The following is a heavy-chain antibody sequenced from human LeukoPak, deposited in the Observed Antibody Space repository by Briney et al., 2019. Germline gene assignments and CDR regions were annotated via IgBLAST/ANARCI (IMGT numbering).Heavy chain of an antibody. CDR3: ARDYDSSGEH. D-gene: IGHD3-22*01. J-gene: IGHJ4*02. CDR2: ISTYNGDT. Sequence: ASVKVSCKASGYTFNTYGITWVRQAPGQGLEWMGWISTYNGDTNYAQKLQGRVTMTTDTSTSTAYMELRSLRSDDTARYYCARDYDSSGEHWGQGTLVTVSS. CDR1: GYTFNTYG. V-gene: IGHV1-18*01.